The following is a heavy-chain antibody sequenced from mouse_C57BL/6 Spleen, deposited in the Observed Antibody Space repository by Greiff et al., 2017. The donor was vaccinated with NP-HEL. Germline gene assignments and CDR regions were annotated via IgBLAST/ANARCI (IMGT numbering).Heavy chain of an antibody. J-gene: IGHJ1*03. V-gene: IGHV5-9*01. Sequence: EVQGVESGGGLVKPGGSLKLSCAASGFTFSSYTMSWVRQTPEKRLEWVATISGGGGNTYYPDSVKGRFTISRDNAKNTLYLQMSSLRSEDTALYYCARHAGYYWYFDVWGTGTTVTVSS. D-gene: IGHD2-2*01. CDR2: ISGGGGNT. CDR3: ARHAGYYWYFDV. CDR1: GFTFSSYT.